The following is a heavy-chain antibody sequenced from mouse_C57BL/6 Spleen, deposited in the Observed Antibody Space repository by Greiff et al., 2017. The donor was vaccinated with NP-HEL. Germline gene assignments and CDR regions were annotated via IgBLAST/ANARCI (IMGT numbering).Heavy chain of an antibody. D-gene: IGHD1-1*01. CDR1: GYTFTSYW. J-gene: IGHJ2*01. Sequence: QVQLQQPGAELVMPGASVKLSCKASGYTFTSYWMHWVKQRPGQGLEWIGEIDPSDSYTNYNQKFKGKSTLTVDKSSSTAYMQLSSLTSEDSAVYYCARRIPNYYGSSYYFDYWGQGTTLTVSS. V-gene: IGHV1-69*01. CDR3: ARRIPNYYGSSYYFDY. CDR2: IDPSDSYT.